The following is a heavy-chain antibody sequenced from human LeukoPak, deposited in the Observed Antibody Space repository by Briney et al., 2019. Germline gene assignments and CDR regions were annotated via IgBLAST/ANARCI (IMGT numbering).Heavy chain of an antibody. CDR3: ARQSDYGSGSYSY. V-gene: IGHV4-59*08. CDR2: IYYSGST. CDR1: GGSISSYY. D-gene: IGHD3-10*01. Sequence: SETLSLTCTVSGGSISSYYWSWIRQPPGKGLEWIGYIYYSGSTNYNPSLKSRVTISVDTSKNQFSLKLSSVTAAGTAVYYCARQSDYGSGSYSYWGQGTLVTVSS. J-gene: IGHJ4*02.